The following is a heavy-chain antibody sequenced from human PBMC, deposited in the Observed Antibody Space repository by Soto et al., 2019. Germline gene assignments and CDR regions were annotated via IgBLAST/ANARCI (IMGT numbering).Heavy chain of an antibody. J-gene: IGHJ3*02. Sequence: PGGSLRLSCAASGFTFSSFAMSWVRQAPGKGLEWVSGISGSGGSTDYADSVKGRFTISRDNFKNTLYMHMNSLRVEDTAVYYCAKDLWNIVVVTVIPDAFDIWGQGTMVKVS. D-gene: IGHD2-21*02. CDR1: GFTFSSFA. CDR2: ISGSGGST. V-gene: IGHV3-23*01. CDR3: AKDLWNIVVVTVIPDAFDI.